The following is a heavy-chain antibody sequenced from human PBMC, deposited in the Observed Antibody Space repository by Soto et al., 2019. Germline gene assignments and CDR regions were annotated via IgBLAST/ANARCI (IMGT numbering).Heavy chain of an antibody. Sequence: QLQLQESGSGLVKPSQTLSLTCAVSGGSISSGGYSWSWIRQPPGKGLEWIGYIYHSGSTYYNPSLKGRVTISVDRSKNQLSLKPSSVTAADTAVYYCAAGGGLPRYYWGQGTLVTVSS. CDR3: AAGGGLPRYY. CDR2: IYHSGST. V-gene: IGHV4-30-2*01. J-gene: IGHJ4*02. CDR1: GGSISSGGYS. D-gene: IGHD5-12*01.